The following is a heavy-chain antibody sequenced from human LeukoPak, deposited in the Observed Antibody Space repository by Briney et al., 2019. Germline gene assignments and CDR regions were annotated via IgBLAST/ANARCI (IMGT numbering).Heavy chain of an antibody. J-gene: IGHJ6*02. CDR3: ASEVDTAMVGMDV. V-gene: IGHV1-69*04. CDR2: IIPILGIA. CDR1: GGTFSSYA. D-gene: IGHD5-18*01. Sequence: SVKVSCKASGGTFSSYAISWVRQTPGQGLEWMGRIIPILGIANYAQKSQGRVTITADKSTSTAYMELSSLRSEDTAVYYCASEVDTAMVGMDVWGQGTTVTVSS.